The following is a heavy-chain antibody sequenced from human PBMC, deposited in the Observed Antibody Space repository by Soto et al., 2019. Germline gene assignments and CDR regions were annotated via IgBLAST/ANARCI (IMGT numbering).Heavy chain of an antibody. D-gene: IGHD2-2*01. CDR2: SYYSGTT. J-gene: IGHJ4*02. CDR3: ARERGRGQLDY. V-gene: IGHV4-59*01. CDR1: GGSISSYY. Sequence: PSETLSLTCTVSGGSISSYYWSWIRQPPGKGLEWIGYSYYSGTTNHNPSLKSRVTISVDTSKNQVSLKLSSVTAADTAVYYCARERGRGQLDYWGQGTLVTVSS.